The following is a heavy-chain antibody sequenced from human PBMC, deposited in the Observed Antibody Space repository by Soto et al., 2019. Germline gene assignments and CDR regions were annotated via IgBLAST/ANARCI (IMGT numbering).Heavy chain of an antibody. D-gene: IGHD3-9*01. CDR3: AKVDYDILTGYSDY. V-gene: IGHV3-9*01. CDR2: ISWNSGSI. Sequence: PGGSLRLSCAASGFTFDDYAMHWVRQAPGKGLEWVSGISWNSGSIGYADSVKGRFTISRDNAKNSLYLQMNSLRAEDTALYYCAKVDYDILTGYSDYWGQGTLVTVS. J-gene: IGHJ4*02. CDR1: GFTFDDYA.